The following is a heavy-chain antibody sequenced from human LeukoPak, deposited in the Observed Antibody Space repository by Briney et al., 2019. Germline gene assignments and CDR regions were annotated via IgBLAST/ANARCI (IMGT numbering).Heavy chain of an antibody. Sequence: PSETLSLTCIISGGTFRTYYWTWIRQPPGKGLEWIGYVYNSGSTNYSNYNPSLKSRVSISVDSSKNQFSLELTSVTAADTAVYYCARRFRTGGNIHHDAYDVWGQGTVVTVSS. J-gene: IGHJ3*01. CDR3: ARRFRTGGNIHHDAYDV. D-gene: IGHD1-14*01. CDR2: VYNSGSTNYS. V-gene: IGHV4-59*08. CDR1: GGTFRTYY.